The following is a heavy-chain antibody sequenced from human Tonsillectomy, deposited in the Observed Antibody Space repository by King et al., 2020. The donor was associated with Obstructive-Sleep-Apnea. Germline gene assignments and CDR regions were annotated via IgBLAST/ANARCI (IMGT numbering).Heavy chain of an antibody. D-gene: IGHD3-22*01. V-gene: IGHV1-69*04. Sequence: VQLVQSGAEVKKPGSSMRVSCRASGGTFSSYAISWVRQAPGQGLEWMGGIIPILGIANYAQKFQGRVTITADKFTSKAYMGLSSLRSEDTAVYYCARGSYYYDSSGYPINWFDPWGQGTLVTVSS. CDR1: GGTFSSYA. J-gene: IGHJ5*02. CDR3: ARGSYYYDSSGYPINWFDP. CDR2: IIPILGIA.